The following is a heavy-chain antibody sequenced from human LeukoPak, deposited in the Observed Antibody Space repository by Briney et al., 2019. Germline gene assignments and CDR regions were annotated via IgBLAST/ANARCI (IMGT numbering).Heavy chain of an antibody. Sequence: PSETLSLTSTVPGGSISSYYWSWIRQPPGKGLEWIGYIYTSESTNYNPSIKSRVTISVDTSKNQFSLKLSSVTAADTAVYYCARGEMATIPLWYFDLWGRGTLVTVSS. J-gene: IGHJ2*01. CDR2: IYTSEST. CDR1: GGSISSYY. V-gene: IGHV4-4*09. CDR3: ARGEMATIPLWYFDL. D-gene: IGHD5-24*01.